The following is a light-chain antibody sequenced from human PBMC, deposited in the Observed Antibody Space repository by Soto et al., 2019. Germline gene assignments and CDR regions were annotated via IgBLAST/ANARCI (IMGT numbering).Light chain of an antibody. V-gene: IGKV1-5*01. Sequence: GDRVTITCRASQSISSWLAGYQQKPGKAPKLLIYDASSLESGVPSRFSGSGSGTEFTLTISSLQPDDFATYYCQHENSYSPPIPFGQGTRLEI. CDR2: DAS. CDR1: QSISSW. CDR3: QHENSYSPPIP. J-gene: IGKJ5*01.